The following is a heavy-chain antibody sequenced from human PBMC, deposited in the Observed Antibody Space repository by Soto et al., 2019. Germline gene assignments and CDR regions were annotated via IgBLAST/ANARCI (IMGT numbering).Heavy chain of an antibody. CDR3: AKGSGGNCYSHFDY. D-gene: IGHD2-15*01. J-gene: IGHJ4*02. CDR1: WFTFWRFC. Sequence: EVQLLESGGGLGQPWGVPRLFCCGSWFTFWRFCMNWGRPAPGEGLGWGSAICCSGGATYYTDSVKGRFTISRDNSKNTLHLQMNNLRAEDTAIYYCAKGSGGNCYSHFDYCGQGTLVTVSS. CDR2: ICCSGGAT. V-gene: IGHV3-23*01.